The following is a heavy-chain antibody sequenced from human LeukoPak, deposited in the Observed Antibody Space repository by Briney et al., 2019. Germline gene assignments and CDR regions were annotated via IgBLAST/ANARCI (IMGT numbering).Heavy chain of an antibody. Sequence: GGSLRLSCAASGFTFSGFWMNWVRQAPGKGLVWVSRINSDGSSTDYADSVRGRFTISRDNAKNTLYLQMNSLRAEDTAVYYCARDLDYGGRSNFDHWGQGTLVTVSS. J-gene: IGHJ4*02. CDR3: ARDLDYGGRSNFDH. CDR1: GFTFSGFW. V-gene: IGHV3-74*01. D-gene: IGHD4-23*01. CDR2: INSDGSST.